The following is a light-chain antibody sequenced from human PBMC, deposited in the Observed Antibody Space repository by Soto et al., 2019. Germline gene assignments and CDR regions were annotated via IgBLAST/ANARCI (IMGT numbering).Light chain of an antibody. J-gene: IGLJ1*01. CDR3: CSYAGSYINYV. V-gene: IGLV2-11*01. Sequence: QSPLTQPRSVSGSPGQSFTISCAGTISDVVTYNYVSWYQQHPGKAPKLVISDVSRRPSGVPDRFSGSKSGNTASLTISGLQAEDEADYYCCSYAGSYINYVFGTGTKVTVL. CDR1: ISDVVTYNY. CDR2: DVS.